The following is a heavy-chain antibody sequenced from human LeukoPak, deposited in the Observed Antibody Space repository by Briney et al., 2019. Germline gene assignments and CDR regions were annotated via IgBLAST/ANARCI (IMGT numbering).Heavy chain of an antibody. J-gene: IGHJ4*02. CDR2: LSDGGYSI. Sequence: GGSLRLSCAASGFTFSDHYMTWLRQAPGKGLEWVSSLSDGGYSIYYADSVKGRFTISRDNAKNSLSLQMNSLRAEDTAVYYCARGAAYHFWSGSNYYFDYWGQGTLVIVSS. CDR1: GFTFSDHY. V-gene: IGHV3-11*04. D-gene: IGHD3-3*02. CDR3: ARGAAYHFWSGSNYYFDY.